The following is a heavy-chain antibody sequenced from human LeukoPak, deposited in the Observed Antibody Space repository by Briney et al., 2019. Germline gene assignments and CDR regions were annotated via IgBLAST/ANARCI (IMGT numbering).Heavy chain of an antibody. D-gene: IGHD6-13*01. J-gene: IGHJ4*02. V-gene: IGHV3-23*01. Sequence: GGSLRFSCAASGFTFNTYAMSWVRQAPGKGLEWVSGITSGANTYYADSVKGRFTISRDNSENTLNLQMNSLRAEDTAIYYCAKARAGDITAAFNYWGQGTLVTVSS. CDR1: GFTFNTYA. CDR2: ITSGANT. CDR3: AKARAGDITAAFNY.